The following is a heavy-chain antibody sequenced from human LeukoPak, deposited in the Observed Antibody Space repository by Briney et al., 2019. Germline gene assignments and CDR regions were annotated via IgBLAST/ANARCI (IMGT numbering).Heavy chain of an antibody. CDR3: ARSKGGSGSYSRYGMDV. J-gene: IGHJ6*02. D-gene: IGHD3-10*01. CDR2: IIPIFGTA. CDR1: GGTFSSYA. Sequence: ASVKVSCKASGGTFSSYAISWVRQAPGQGLEWMGGIIPIFGTANYAQKFQGRVTITADESTSTAYMELSSLISDDTAVYYCARSKGGSGSYSRYGMDVWGQGTTVTVSS. V-gene: IGHV1-69*13.